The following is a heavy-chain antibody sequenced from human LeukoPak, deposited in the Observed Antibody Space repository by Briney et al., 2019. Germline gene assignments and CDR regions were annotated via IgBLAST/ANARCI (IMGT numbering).Heavy chain of an antibody. Sequence: SETLSLTCTVSGGSNSSGDYYWSRIRQPPGKGLEWIGYIYYSGSTYYNPSLKSRVTISVDTSKNQFSLKLSSVTAADTAVYYCAREDHDYGTGYWGQGTLVTVSS. D-gene: IGHD4-17*01. J-gene: IGHJ4*02. CDR2: IYYSGST. CDR1: GGSNSSGDYY. CDR3: AREDHDYGTGY. V-gene: IGHV4-30-4*01.